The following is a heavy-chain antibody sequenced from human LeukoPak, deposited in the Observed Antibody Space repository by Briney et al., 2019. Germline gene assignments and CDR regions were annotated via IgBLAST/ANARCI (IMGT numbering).Heavy chain of an antibody. CDR2: INHSGST. V-gene: IGHV4-34*01. J-gene: IGHJ5*02. CDR1: GGSFSGYY. D-gene: IGHD5-18*01. Sequence: PSETLSLTCAVYGGSFSGYYWSWIRQPPGKGLEWIGEINHSGSTNYNPSLKSRVTISVDTPKNQFSLKLSSVTAADTAVYYCARGLVIQLRGRRFDPWGQGTLVTVSS. CDR3: ARGLVIQLRGRRFDP.